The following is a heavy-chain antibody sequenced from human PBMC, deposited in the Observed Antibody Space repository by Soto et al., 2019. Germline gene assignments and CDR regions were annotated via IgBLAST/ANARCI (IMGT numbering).Heavy chain of an antibody. J-gene: IGHJ4*02. Sequence: GASVKVSCKVSGYTLTELSMHWVRQAPGKGLEWMGGCDPEDGETIYAQKFQGRVTMTEDTSTDTAYMELSSLRSEDTAVYYCATDILTGYCYFDYWGQGTLFTVSS. CDR1: GYTLTELS. D-gene: IGHD3-9*01. CDR3: ATDILTGYCYFDY. CDR2: CDPEDGET. V-gene: IGHV1-24*01.